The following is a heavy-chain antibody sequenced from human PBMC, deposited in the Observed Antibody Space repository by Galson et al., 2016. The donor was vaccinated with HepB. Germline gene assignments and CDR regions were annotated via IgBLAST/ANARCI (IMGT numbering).Heavy chain of an antibody. V-gene: IGHV3-33*08. CDR1: XXSVTSYA. J-gene: IGHJ6*02. Sequence: RLSXAASXXSVTSYAXHWVRXAPGKGLEXXXVIWYDGSNKYYADSVKGRFTISRDNSKNTLYLQMNNLRAEDTAVYYFARDPGFRNGMNVWGQGTPVT. CDR2: IWYDGSNK. CDR3: ARDPGFRNGMNV.